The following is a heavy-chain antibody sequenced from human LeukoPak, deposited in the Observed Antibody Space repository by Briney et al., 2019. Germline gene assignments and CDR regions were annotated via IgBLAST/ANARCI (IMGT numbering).Heavy chain of an antibody. J-gene: IGHJ4*02. Sequence: PGGSLRLSCAASGFTFSSYSMNWVRQAPGKGLEWVSSISSSSSYIYYADSVKGRFTISRDNAKNSLYLQMNSLRAEDTAVYYCAREGPGYCSSTSCYTPVVGWGQGTLVTVPS. V-gene: IGHV3-21*01. CDR3: AREGPGYCSSTSCYTPVVG. D-gene: IGHD2-2*02. CDR2: ISSSSSYI. CDR1: GFTFSSYS.